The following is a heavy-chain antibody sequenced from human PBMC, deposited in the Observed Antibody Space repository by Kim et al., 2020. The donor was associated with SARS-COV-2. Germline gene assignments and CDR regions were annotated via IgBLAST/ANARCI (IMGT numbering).Heavy chain of an antibody. J-gene: IGHJ6*02. D-gene: IGHD3-16*01. V-gene: IGHV4-59*01. Sequence: SETLSLTCTVSGGSISSYYWSWIRQPPGKGLEWIGYIYYSGSTNYNPSLKSRVTISVDTSKNQFSLKLSSVTAADTAVYYCARVSSPGLDYYYYGMDVWGQGTPVTVSS. CDR1: GGSISSYY. CDR3: ARVSSPGLDYYYYGMDV. CDR2: IYYSGST.